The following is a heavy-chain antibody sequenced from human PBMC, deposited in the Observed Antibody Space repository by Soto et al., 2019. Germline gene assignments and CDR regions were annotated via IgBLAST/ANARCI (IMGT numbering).Heavy chain of an antibody. D-gene: IGHD6-13*01. Sequence: GGSRSLSWAASGLTLANYASCGVGQAAEGRLERVATISGIGGSTYLAGSVNCRLSISSDNSKNTVSLLMNGLRAEDTAVYFCARGYSGYISSWYYCDYWGRGTLVTVPS. J-gene: IGHJ4*02. V-gene: IGHV3-23*01. CDR3: ARGYSGYISSWYYCDY. CDR1: GLTLANYA. CDR2: ISGIGGST.